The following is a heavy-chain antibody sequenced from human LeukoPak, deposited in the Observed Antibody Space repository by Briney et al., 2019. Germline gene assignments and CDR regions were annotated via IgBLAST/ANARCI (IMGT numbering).Heavy chain of an antibody. D-gene: IGHD3-3*01. CDR1: GFTFSSYW. Sequence: GGSLRLSCAASGFTFSSYWMSWVRQAPGKGLEWVSGITGSGGGTYYADSVKGRFTISRDNSKNTLYLQMNSLRAEDTAIYYCARDERLLSFLKWGQGTLVTVST. J-gene: IGHJ4*02. CDR2: ITGSGGGT. CDR3: ARDERLLSFLK. V-gene: IGHV3-23*01.